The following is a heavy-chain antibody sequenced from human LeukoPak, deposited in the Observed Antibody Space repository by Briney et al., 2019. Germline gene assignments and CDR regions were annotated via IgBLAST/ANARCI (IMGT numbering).Heavy chain of an antibody. CDR1: GGSFSGYY. V-gene: IGHV4-34*01. J-gene: IGHJ6*04. CDR2: IKHSGST. Sequence: SETLSLTCAVYGGSFSGYYWSWIRQPPGKGLEWIGEIKHSGSTNYNPSLKSRVTISVDTSKNQFSLKLSSETAADTAVYYCARVLRSPAAISRVVYYGMDVWGKGTTVTVSS. CDR3: ARVLRSPAAISRVVYYGMDV. D-gene: IGHD2-2*01.